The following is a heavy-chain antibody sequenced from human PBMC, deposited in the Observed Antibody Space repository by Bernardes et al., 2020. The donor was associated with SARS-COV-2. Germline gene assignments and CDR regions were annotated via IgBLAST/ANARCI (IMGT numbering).Heavy chain of an antibody. CDR1: GASISSYY. V-gene: IGHV4-59*01. J-gene: IGHJ4*02. CDR3: ARDRVVAVAIWGGEFDY. D-gene: IGHD2-21*01. CDR2: IHKSGRT. Sequence: TLSLTCTVSGASISSYYWSWIRQSPRKGLEWIGYIHKSGRTNYNPSLKSRVTMSIDTSKNQFSLKLSSVTAADTAVYFCARDRVVAVAIWGGEFDYWGQGNLVTVSS.